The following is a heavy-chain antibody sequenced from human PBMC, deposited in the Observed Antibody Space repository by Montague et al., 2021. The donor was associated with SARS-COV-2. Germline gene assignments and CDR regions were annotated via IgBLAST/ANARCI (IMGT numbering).Heavy chain of an antibody. D-gene: IGHD6-19*01. V-gene: IGHV4-59*11. CDR2: IYYSGST. Sequence: SETLSLTCAVSGGSINSHYWSWIRQPPGKGPEWIGYIYYSGSTIYNPSLKSRVTISIDTSKNQFSLKLNSVTAADTAVYYCAGRPTPSYSSGWYLFYYAMDVWGQGTTVTVSS. J-gene: IGHJ6*02. CDR3: AGRPTPSYSSGWYLFYYAMDV. CDR1: GGSINSHY.